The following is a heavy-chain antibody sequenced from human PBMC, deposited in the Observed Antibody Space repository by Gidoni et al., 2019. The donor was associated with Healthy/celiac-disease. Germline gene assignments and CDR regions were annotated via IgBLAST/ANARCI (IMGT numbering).Heavy chain of an antibody. V-gene: IGHV4-34*01. CDR3: ARAYRYSSGCPHY. Sequence: VQLQQWGAGLLKPSETLSLTCAVYGGSFSGYYWSWIRQPPGKGLEWIGEINHSGSTNYNPSLKSRVTISVDTSKNQFSLKLSSVTAADTAVYYCARAYRYSSGCPHYWGQGTLVTVSS. J-gene: IGHJ4*02. CDR1: GGSFSGYY. D-gene: IGHD6-19*01. CDR2: INHSGST.